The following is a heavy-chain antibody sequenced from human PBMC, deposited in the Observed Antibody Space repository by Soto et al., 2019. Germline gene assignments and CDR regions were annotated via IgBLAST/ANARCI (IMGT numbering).Heavy chain of an antibody. V-gene: IGHV4-39*01. J-gene: IGHJ6*02. CDR2: IYYSGST. D-gene: IGHD3-22*01. Sequence: KASETLSLTCTVSGGSISSSSYYWGWIRQPPGKGLEWIGSIYYSGSTYYNPSLKSRVTISVDTSKNQFSLKLSSVTAADTAVYYCARLGHYDSSGYYYYYYGMDVWGQGTTVTVSS. CDR3: ARLGHYDSSGYYYYYYGMDV. CDR1: GGSISSSSYY.